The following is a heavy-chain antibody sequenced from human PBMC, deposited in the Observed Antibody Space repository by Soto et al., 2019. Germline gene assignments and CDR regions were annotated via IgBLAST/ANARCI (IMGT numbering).Heavy chain of an antibody. CDR1: GGSFSDYF. CDR2: IHHSGST. CDR3: ARQPVSLNGKFFFYHRALDV. D-gene: IGHD2-8*01. Sequence: VQLQQWGAGLLKPSETLSLACAVYGGSFSDYFWNWIRQAPGKGLEWIGEIHHSGSTHYNPSLKSRIAISVDTSKNQFSLRLTSVTAADTAVYYCARQPVSLNGKFFFYHRALDVWGQGTTVIVSS. V-gene: IGHV4-34*01. J-gene: IGHJ6*02.